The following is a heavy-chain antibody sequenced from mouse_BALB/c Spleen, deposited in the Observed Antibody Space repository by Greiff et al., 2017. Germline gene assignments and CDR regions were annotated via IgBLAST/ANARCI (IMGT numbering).Heavy chain of an antibody. CDR2: ISSGGSYT. Sequence: EVQRVESGGGLVKPGGSLKLSCAASGFTFSSYTMSWVRQTPEKRLEWVATISSGGSYTYYPDSVKGRFTISRDNAKNTLYLQMSSLKSEDTAMYYCARDGIRRVEAMDYWGQGTTVTVSS. D-gene: IGHD2-12*01. CDR3: ARDGIRRVEAMDY. CDR1: GFTFSSYT. V-gene: IGHV5-6-4*01. J-gene: IGHJ4*01.